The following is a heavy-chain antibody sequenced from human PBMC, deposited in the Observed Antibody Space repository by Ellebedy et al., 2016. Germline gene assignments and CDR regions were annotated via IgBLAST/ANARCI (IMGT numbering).Heavy chain of an antibody. V-gene: IGHV4-4*07. CDR1: GASISSYY. J-gene: IGHJ4*02. CDR3: ATYCNSPRWICPRFEY. D-gene: IGHD2/OR15-2a*01. CDR2: IYPSGNT. Sequence: SETLSLXXTVSGASISSYYWSWIRQPAGKGLEWIGRIYPSGNTDDNPSLKSRVTMSVDTSNNQFSLTLTSMTAEDTGVYYCATYCNSPRWICPRFEYWGQGARVTVSS.